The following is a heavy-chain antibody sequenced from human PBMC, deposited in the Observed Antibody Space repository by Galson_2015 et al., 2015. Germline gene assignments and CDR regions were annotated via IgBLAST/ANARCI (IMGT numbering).Heavy chain of an antibody. Sequence: QSGAAVKKPGESLMISFTGSGYTFLIYWIGWGRQMPGKGLEWMGIIYPGDSKTRYSPSFQGQVIISADKSISTAYLQWSSLKASDTAIYYCARSYSSGYYFDDWGQGTLVTVSS. J-gene: IGHJ4*02. CDR1: GYTFLIYW. D-gene: IGHD5-18*01. CDR3: ARSYSSGYYFDD. CDR2: IYPGDSKT. V-gene: IGHV5-51*03.